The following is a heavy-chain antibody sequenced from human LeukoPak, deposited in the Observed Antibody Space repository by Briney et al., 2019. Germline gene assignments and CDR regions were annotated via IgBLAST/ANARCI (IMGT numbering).Heavy chain of an antibody. D-gene: IGHD6-13*01. Sequence: GGSLRLSCAASGFTFSSYSMNWVRQAPGKGLEWVSSISSSSSYIYYADSVKGRFTISRDNAKNSLYLQMNSLRAEDTAVYYCARGRAAAGASSAFDIWGQGTMVTVSS. J-gene: IGHJ3*02. V-gene: IGHV3-21*01. CDR3: ARGRAAAGASSAFDI. CDR2: ISSSSSYI. CDR1: GFTFSSYS.